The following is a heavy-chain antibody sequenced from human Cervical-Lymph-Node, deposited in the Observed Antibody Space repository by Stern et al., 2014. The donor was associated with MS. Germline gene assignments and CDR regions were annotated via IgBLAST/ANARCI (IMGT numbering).Heavy chain of an antibody. CDR2: INTNTGKS. Sequence: VQLVESGSELKKPGASVKVSCKASGYTFTNYAMNWLRQASGQGLEWMGWINTNTGKSTYAQGFTGRFVFSFDPSVRPGYRQISSLKAEDTAVYYCARVERATIDNWGQGTLVTVSS. V-gene: IGHV7-4-1*02. J-gene: IGHJ4*02. CDR1: GYTFTNYA. CDR3: ARVERATIDN. D-gene: IGHD5-24*01.